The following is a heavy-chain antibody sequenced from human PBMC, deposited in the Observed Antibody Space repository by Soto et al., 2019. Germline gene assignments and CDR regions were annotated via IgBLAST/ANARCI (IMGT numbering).Heavy chain of an antibody. CDR1: GLSFGTSGVG. Sequence: QITLKESGPTQVKPTQTLTLTCTASGLSFGTSGVGVGWIRQPPGEALEWLALIYWKDDKRYSPSLKSSLTITKDTSKNQVVLTMTNVDPVDTATYYCASMTTVATAAFDIWGQGTMVTVSS. CDR3: ASMTTVATAAFDI. CDR2: IYWKDDK. J-gene: IGHJ3*02. V-gene: IGHV2-5*01. D-gene: IGHD4-17*01.